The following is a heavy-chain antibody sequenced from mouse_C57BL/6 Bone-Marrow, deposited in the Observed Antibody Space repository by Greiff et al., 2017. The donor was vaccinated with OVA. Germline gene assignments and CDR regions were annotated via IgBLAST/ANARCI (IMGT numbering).Heavy chain of an antibody. CDR3: VREAKKFDY. Sequence: VQLQQSGAELVRPGASVKLSCKASGYTFTDYYINWVKQRPGQGLEWIARIYPGSGTTYYNEQFKGKATLTAEKSSSTAYMQLSRLTSEDCAVNFCVREAKKFDYWGQGTTLTVSS. D-gene: IGHD3-2*02. J-gene: IGHJ2*01. CDR1: GYTFTDYY. V-gene: IGHV1-76*01. CDR2: IYPGSGTT.